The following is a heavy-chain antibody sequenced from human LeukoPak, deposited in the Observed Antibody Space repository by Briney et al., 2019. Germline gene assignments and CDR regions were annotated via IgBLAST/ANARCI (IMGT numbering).Heavy chain of an antibody. CDR3: ARPRGSSWYFDF. CDR2: IKQDGSEN. CDR1: GFTFSSYW. J-gene: IGHJ4*02. V-gene: IGHV3-7*04. Sequence: GVLRLSCAASGFTFSSYWMSWVRQAPGKGLEWVANIKQDGSENYYVDSLKGRFTISRDNAKNSLYLQMNSLRVEDTAVYYCARPRGSSWYFDFWGQGTLVTVSS. D-gene: IGHD6-13*01.